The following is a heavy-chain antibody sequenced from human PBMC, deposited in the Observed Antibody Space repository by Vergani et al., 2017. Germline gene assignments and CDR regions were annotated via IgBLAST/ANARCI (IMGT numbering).Heavy chain of an antibody. V-gene: IGHV3-30-3*01. CDR1: GFTFSSYA. D-gene: IGHD1-14*01. CDR3: ARDPGKNRPKPYNWFDP. J-gene: IGHJ5*02. CDR2: ISYDGSNK. Sequence: QVQLVESGGGVVQPGRSLRLSCAASGFTFSSYAMHWVRQAPGKGLEWVAVISYDGSNKYYADSVEGRFTISRDNSKNTLYLQMNSLRAEETAVYYYARDPGKNRPKPYNWFDPWGQGTLVTVSS.